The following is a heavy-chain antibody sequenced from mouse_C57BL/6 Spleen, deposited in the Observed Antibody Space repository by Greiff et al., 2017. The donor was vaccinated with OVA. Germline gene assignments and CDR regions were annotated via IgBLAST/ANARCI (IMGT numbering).Heavy chain of an antibody. CDR3: ARWGSPSGYFDV. CDR1: GYTFTSYG. Sequence: QVQLQQSGAELARPGASVKLSCKASGYTFTSYGISWVKQRTGQGLEWIGQIYPRSGNTYYNEKFKGKATLTADKASSTADMELRSLTSEDSAVYVCARWGSPSGYFDVWGTGTTVTVSS. J-gene: IGHJ1*03. D-gene: IGHD6-1*01. CDR2: IYPRSGNT. V-gene: IGHV1-81*01.